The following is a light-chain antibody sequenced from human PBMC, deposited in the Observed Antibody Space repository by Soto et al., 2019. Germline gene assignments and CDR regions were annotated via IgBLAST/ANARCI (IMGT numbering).Light chain of an antibody. Sequence: QSVLTQPPSVSGAPGQRVTISCTGSSSNIGAGYDVQWYQQLPGTAPKLLIYGNMNRPSGVPDRFSGSKSGTSASLAITGLQDEDEADYYCHSYDSSMSAVVLGGGIKVTVL. J-gene: IGLJ2*01. CDR1: SSNIGAGYD. V-gene: IGLV1-40*01. CDR3: HSYDSSMSAVV. CDR2: GNM.